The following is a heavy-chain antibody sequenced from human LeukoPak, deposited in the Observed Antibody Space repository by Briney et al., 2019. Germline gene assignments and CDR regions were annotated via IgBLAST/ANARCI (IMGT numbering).Heavy chain of an antibody. CDR3: AREEEDYGDYVFDY. Sequence: PSETLSLTCTVSRSSISSYYWSWIRQPPGKGLEWIGYIYYSGSTNYNPSLRSRVTISVDTSKNQFSLRLSSVTAADTAVYYCAREEEDYGDYVFDYWGQGILVTVSS. V-gene: IGHV4-59*01. CDR2: IYYSGST. D-gene: IGHD4-17*01. CDR1: RSSISSYY. J-gene: IGHJ4*02.